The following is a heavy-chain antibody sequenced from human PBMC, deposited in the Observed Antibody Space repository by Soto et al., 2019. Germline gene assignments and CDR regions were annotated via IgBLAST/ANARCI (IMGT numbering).Heavy chain of an antibody. CDR2: ITGSGYGT. CDR3: ARDRIGSGWSLDY. Sequence: EVQLLESGGGLVQPGGSLGLSCAASGFTFSIYDMSWVRQAPGKGLEWVSAITGSGYGTYYADSVKGRFTISRDNSKNMLYLQMNSLRAEDTAVYYCARDRIGSGWSLDYWGQGTLVTVSS. J-gene: IGHJ4*02. CDR1: GFTFSIYD. V-gene: IGHV3-23*01. D-gene: IGHD6-19*01.